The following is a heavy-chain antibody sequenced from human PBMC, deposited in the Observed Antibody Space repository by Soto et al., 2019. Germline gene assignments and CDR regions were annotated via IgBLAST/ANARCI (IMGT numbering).Heavy chain of an antibody. CDR1: VYTFTLYA. CDR3: ARDQRRDYDFWSGYSQGFDY. D-gene: IGHD3-3*01. J-gene: IGHJ4*02. Sequence: GASVKVSCKASVYTFTLYAIHCVRQAPGQRLEWMGWINAANGNTKSSQKFQGRVTFTRDTSASTGYMELSTLNSADTAVYYCARDQRRDYDFWSGYSQGFDYWGQGTPVTVSS. CDR2: INAANGNT. V-gene: IGHV1-3*01.